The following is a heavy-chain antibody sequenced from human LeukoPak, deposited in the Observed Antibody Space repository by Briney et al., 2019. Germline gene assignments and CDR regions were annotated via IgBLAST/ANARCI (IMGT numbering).Heavy chain of an antibody. CDR1: GDSISGSSYY. Sequence: PSETLSLTCTVSGDSISGSSYYWGWIRQLPGKGLEWSGSVHYNGNTYYKPSLETRATVSLDTSKNQFSLKLRSVTAADTALYYCTKDFGHHRTDCRGQGTLVTVSS. CDR2: VHYNGNT. J-gene: IGHJ4*02. D-gene: IGHD2-15*01. CDR3: TKDFGHHRTDC. V-gene: IGHV4-39*01.